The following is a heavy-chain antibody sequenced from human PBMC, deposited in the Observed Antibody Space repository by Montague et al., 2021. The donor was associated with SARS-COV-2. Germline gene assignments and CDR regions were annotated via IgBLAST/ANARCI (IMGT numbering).Heavy chain of an antibody. CDR1: SGSLSTYY. V-gene: IGHV4-34*01. Sequence: SETLSLTCDVASGSLSTYYWSWVRQPPGKGLEWIGDIYHYGRTSYNPSLMSRVTISLDTSSNQFSLKLMSVTAADTAVYYCARGVIRDKGVDYWGQGTLVTASS. D-gene: IGHD5-24*01. CDR2: IYHYGRT. CDR3: ARGVIRDKGVDY. J-gene: IGHJ4*02.